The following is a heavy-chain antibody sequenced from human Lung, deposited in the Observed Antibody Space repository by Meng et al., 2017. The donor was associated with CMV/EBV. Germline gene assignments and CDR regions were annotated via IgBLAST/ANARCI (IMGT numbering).Heavy chain of an antibody. CDR3: AREMNVYYDFWSGYYPRPDYYYYGMDV. J-gene: IGHJ6*02. Sequence: ASVKVSCKASGYTFTGYYMHWVRQAPGQGLEWMGWINPNSGGTNYAQKFQGRVTMTRDTSISTAYMELSRLRSDDTAAYYCAREMNVYYDFWSGYYPRPDYYYYGMDVWGQGTTVTVSS. D-gene: IGHD3-3*01. CDR2: INPNSGGT. V-gene: IGHV1-2*02. CDR1: GYTFTGYY.